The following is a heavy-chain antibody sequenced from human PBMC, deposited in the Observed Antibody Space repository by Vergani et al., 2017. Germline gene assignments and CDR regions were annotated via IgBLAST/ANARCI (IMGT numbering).Heavy chain of an antibody. Sequence: QVSLVESGGGVFQPGRSLTLTCAASGVGFKNFAMHWVRQAPGKGLEWVATISKDGTHDYYEPSVRGRFAVSRDKFKNTMYLQIDRLTTDDTAVYFCASDVTFIFVSSSDYSHLLYDWVQGILVTVSS. CDR1: GVGFKNFA. D-gene: IGHD3-22*01. CDR3: ASDVTFIFVSSSDYSHLLYD. CDR2: ISKDGTHD. J-gene: IGHJ4*02. V-gene: IGHV3-30*03.